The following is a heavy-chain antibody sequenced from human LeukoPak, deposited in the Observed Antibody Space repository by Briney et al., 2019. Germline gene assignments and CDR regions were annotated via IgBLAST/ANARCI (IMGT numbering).Heavy chain of an antibody. CDR3: AKDRGIISDY. CDR1: GFTFSSYG. V-gene: IGHV3-23*01. J-gene: IGHJ4*02. D-gene: IGHD3-10*01. CDR2: ISGSGEST. Sequence: GGTLRLSCAVSGFTFSSYGMSWVRQAPGKGLEWVSSISGSGESTYYADSVKGRFTISTDNSKNTLYLQMNSLRVEDTAVYYCAKDRGIISDYWGQGTLVTVSS.